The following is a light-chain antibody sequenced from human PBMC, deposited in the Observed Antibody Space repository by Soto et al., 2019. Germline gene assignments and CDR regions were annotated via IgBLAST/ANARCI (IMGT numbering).Light chain of an antibody. V-gene: IGLV1-47*01. CDR1: SSNIGSNY. CDR2: RDN. CDR3: AAWDDSLSGG. Sequence: QSVLTQPPSASGTPGQRVTISCSGSSSNIGSNYVSWYQQLPGTAPKLLIYRDNQRPSGVPDRFSGSKSGTSASLAISGLRSEDEAYYYCAAWDDSLSGGFGGGTKLTVL. J-gene: IGLJ2*01.